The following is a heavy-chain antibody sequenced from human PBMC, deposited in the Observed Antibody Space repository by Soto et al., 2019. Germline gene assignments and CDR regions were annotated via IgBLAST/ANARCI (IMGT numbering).Heavy chain of an antibody. V-gene: IGHV3-30*18. CDR3: AQDLWGVRGMESGFDY. D-gene: IGHD3-16*01. J-gene: IGHJ4*02. CDR1: GFTFSSYG. Sequence: GGSLRLSCAASGFTFSSYGMHWVRQAPGKGLEWVAVISYDGSNKYYADSVKGRFTISRDNSKNTLYLQMNSLSAEDMDVYYCAQDLWGVRGMESGFDYWGQGTLVTVSS. CDR2: ISYDGSNK.